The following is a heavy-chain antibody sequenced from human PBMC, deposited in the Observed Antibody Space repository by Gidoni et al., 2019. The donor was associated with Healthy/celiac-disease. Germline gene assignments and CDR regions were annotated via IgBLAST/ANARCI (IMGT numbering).Heavy chain of an antibody. CDR2: IYSGGST. CDR3: AREHKGSSSSGYFDY. CDR1: GFTVSSNY. J-gene: IGHJ4*02. Sequence: EVQLVESGGGLVQPGGSLRLSCAASGFTVSSNYMSWVRQAPGKGLEWVSVIYSGGSTYYADSVKGRFTISRDNSKNTLYLQMNSLRAEDTAVYYCAREHKGSSSSGYFDYWGQGTLVTVSS. V-gene: IGHV3-66*01. D-gene: IGHD6-6*01.